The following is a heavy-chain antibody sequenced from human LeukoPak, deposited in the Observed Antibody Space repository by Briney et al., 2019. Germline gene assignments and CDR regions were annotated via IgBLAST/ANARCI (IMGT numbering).Heavy chain of an antibody. CDR1: GYTFTSYH. D-gene: IGHD6-19*01. J-gene: IGHJ4*02. CDR3: ARGAVAGRRFDY. CDR2: IQPSGGST. V-gene: IGHV1-46*03. Sequence: ASVKVSCKASGYTFTSYHMHWVRQAPGQGLEWMGIIQPSGGSTSYAQKFQGRVTMTRDTSTSTVYMELSSLRSEDTAVYYCARGAVAGRRFDYWGQGTLVTVSS.